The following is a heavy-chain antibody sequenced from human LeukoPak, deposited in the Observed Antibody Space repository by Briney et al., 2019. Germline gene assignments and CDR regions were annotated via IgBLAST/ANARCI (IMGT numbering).Heavy chain of an antibody. J-gene: IGHJ4*02. CDR3: ARADGYNHYFDY. CDR2: IYTSGST. Sequence: SETLSLTCTVSGGSISSGSYYWSWIRQPAGKGLEWIGRIYTSGSTNYNPSLKSRVTISVDTSKNQFSLKLSSVTAADTAVYYCARADGYNHYFDYWGQGTLVTVSS. D-gene: IGHD5-24*01. CDR1: GGSISSGSYY. V-gene: IGHV4-61*02.